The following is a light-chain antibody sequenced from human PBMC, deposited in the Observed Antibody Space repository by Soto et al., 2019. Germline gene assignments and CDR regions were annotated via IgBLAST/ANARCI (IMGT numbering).Light chain of an antibody. CDR2: SAS. Sequence: IQLTQSPSSLSASVGDRVTITCRASQGIGRYLAWYQQKPGKAPKLLIYSASTLQSGVPSEFSGSESGTDFTLNISSLQPEDFATYYCQQLNSYPITFGQGTRLEIK. CDR1: QGIGRY. V-gene: IGKV1-9*01. CDR3: QQLNSYPIT. J-gene: IGKJ5*01.